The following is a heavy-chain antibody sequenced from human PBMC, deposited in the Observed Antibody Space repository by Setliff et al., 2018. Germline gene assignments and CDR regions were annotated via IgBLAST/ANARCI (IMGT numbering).Heavy chain of an antibody. CDR1: GFSFSDNY. V-gene: IGHV3-11*04. CDR3: AKYYSDNSGPRGAFDY. D-gene: IGHD3-22*01. CDR2: ISSSGISI. J-gene: IGHJ4*02. Sequence: GGSLRLSCAASGFSFSDNYMSWIRQAPGKGLEWVAYISSSGISIDYADSVKGRFSISRDNAKNSLYLQMNSLRAEDTAVYYCAKYYSDNSGPRGAFDYWGQGTLVTVSS.